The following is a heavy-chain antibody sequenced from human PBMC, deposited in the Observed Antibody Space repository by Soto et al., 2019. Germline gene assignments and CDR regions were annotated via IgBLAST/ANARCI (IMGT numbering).Heavy chain of an antibody. CDR2: IIPIFGTA. J-gene: IGHJ6*02. CDR3: ARADLQLQENYYGMDV. V-gene: IGHV1-69*13. CDR1: GGTFSSYA. Sequence: GASVKVSCKASGGTFSSYAISWVRQAPGQGLEWMGGIIPIFGTANYAQKFQGRVTITADESTSTAYMELSSLRSEDTAVYYCARADLQLQENYYGMDVWGQGTTGKVSS. D-gene: IGHD1-26*01.